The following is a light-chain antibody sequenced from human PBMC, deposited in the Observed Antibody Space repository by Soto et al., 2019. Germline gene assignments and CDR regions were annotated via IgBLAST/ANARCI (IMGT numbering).Light chain of an antibody. CDR2: GNS. CDR3: QSYDTRLSVV. V-gene: IGLV1-40*01. Sequence: QSVLTQPPSVSGAPGQRVTISCTGSSSNIGAGYDVHWYQQLPGTAPKLLIYGNSNRPSGVPDRFSGSKSGTSASLAITGLQAEDDADYYCQSYDTRLSVVFGGGTKLTVL. J-gene: IGLJ2*01. CDR1: SSNIGAGYD.